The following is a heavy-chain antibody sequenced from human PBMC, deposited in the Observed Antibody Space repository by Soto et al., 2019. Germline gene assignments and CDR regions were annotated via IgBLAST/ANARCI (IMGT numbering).Heavy chain of an antibody. Sequence: QVQLVESGGGVVQPGRSLRLSCAASGFTFSSYAMHWVRQAPGKGLEWVAVISYDGSNKYYADSVKGRFTISRDNSKNTLYLQMNSLRAEDTAVYYCARLPHMSPQPAGGGTDYWGQGTLVTVSS. CDR2: ISYDGSNK. CDR1: GFTFSSYA. D-gene: IGHD3-16*01. CDR3: ARLPHMSPQPAGGGTDY. J-gene: IGHJ4*02. V-gene: IGHV3-30-3*01.